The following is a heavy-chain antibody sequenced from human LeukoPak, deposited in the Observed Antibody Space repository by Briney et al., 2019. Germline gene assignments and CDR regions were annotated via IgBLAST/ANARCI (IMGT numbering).Heavy chain of an antibody. CDR3: ARDLRCAAAGITAWFDP. V-gene: IGHV6-1*01. J-gene: IGHJ5*02. CDR2: TYYRSKWYN. CDR1: GDSVSSNSAA. Sequence: SQTLSLTCAISGDSVSSNSAAWNWIRQSPSRGLEWLGRTYYRSKWYNDYAVSVKSRITVNADTSKNQFSLQLNSVTPEDTAVYYCARDLRCAAAGITAWFDPWGQGTLVTVSS. D-gene: IGHD6-13*01.